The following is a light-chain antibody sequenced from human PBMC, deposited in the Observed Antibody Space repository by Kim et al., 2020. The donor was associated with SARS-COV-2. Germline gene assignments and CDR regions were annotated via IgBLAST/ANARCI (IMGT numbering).Light chain of an antibody. CDR2: QDS. Sequence: GSPGQTASITCSGDKLGDKYACWYKQKPGQSPGLVIYQDSKRPSGIPERFSGSNSGNTATLTISGTQAMDEADYYCQAWDSSTVVFGGGTQLTVL. V-gene: IGLV3-1*01. CDR3: QAWDSSTVV. J-gene: IGLJ2*01. CDR1: KLGDKY.